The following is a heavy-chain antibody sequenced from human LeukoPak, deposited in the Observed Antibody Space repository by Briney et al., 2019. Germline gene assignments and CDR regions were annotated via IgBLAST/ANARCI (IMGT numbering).Heavy chain of an antibody. V-gene: IGHV4-61*02. Sequence: PSETLSLTCTVSGGSISSGGYYWSWIRQPAGKGLEWIGRIYTSGSTNYNPSLKSRVTISVDTSKNQFSLKLSSVTAADTAVYYCARDLFYYLDYWGQGTLVTVSS. J-gene: IGHJ4*02. CDR2: IYTSGST. CDR3: ARDLFYYLDY. CDR1: GGSISSGGYY.